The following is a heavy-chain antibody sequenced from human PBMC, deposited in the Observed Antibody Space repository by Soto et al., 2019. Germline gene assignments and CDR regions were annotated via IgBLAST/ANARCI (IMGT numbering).Heavy chain of an antibody. CDR2: INHSGST. CDR1: GGSFSGYY. Sequence: SETLSLTCAVYGGSFSGYYWSWIRQPPGKGLEWIGEINHSGSTNYNPSLKSRVTISVDTSKNQFSLKLSSVTAADTAVYYCARGRDGWFGKNNWFAPRGQGTLVPVPS. CDR3: ARGRDGWFGKNNWFAP. V-gene: IGHV4-34*01. D-gene: IGHD3-10*01. J-gene: IGHJ5*02.